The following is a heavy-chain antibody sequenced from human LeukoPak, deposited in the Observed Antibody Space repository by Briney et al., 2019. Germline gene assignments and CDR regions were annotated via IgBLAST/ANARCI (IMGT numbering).Heavy chain of an antibody. Sequence: GESLKISCKGSGYSFTSYWIGWVRQMPGKGLEWMGIIYPGDSDTRNSPSFKGQVTISADRSISTAYLQWSSLKASETAIYYCVAKTGAFDIWGQGTMVTVSS. J-gene: IGHJ3*02. CDR3: VAKTGAFDI. CDR2: IYPGDSDT. CDR1: GYSFTSYW. V-gene: IGHV5-51*01.